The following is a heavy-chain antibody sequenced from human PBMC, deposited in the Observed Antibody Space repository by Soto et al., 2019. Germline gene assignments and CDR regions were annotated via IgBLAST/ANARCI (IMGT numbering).Heavy chain of an antibody. V-gene: IGHV1-2*02. Sequence: WASVKVSCKAAGYTFIDYFIQWVRQAPGQGLEWMGWINPSSGETTYAQKFQGRVTMTRDTSISTAYMDLITLRSDDTAIYYCVIGLKWRDLDYWCQGTPVTVSS. CDR1: GYTFIDYF. J-gene: IGHJ4*02. CDR2: INPSSGET. CDR3: VIGLKWRDLDY. D-gene: IGHD2-15*01.